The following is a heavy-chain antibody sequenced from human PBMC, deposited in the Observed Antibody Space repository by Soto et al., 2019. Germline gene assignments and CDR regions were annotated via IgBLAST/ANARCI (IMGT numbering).Heavy chain of an antibody. CDR3: ARDRGGYDRLYYYHGMDV. D-gene: IGHD5-12*01. Sequence: RRLSCAASGFTFSDYYMSWIRQAPGKGLEYISYISSSSGSTNYADSVKGRFTISRDNAKNSLYLQMSSLRAEDTAVYYCARDRGGYDRLYYYHGMDVWGQGTTVTVSS. V-gene: IGHV3-11*06. J-gene: IGHJ6*02. CDR2: ISSSSGST. CDR1: GFTFSDYY.